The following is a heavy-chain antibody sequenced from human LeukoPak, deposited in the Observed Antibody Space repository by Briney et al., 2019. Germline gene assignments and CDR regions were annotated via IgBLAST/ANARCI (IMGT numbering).Heavy chain of an antibody. CDR2: ISSNGGST. V-gene: IGHV3-64*01. CDR3: ARLESCSWVDYFDY. D-gene: IGHD6-13*01. CDR1: GFTFSSYA. Sequence: GGSLRLSCAASGFTFSSYAMHWVRQAPGKGLEYVSAISSNGGSTYYANSVKGRFTISRDNSKNTLYLQMGSLRAEDMAVYYCARLESCSWVDYFDYWGQGTLVTVSS. J-gene: IGHJ4*02.